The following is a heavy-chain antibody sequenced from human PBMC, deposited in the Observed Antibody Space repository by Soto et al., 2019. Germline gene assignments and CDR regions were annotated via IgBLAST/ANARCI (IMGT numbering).Heavy chain of an antibody. CDR2: IIPISDTT. CDR1: GGTFSSYA. CDR3: ARSQGSCTSLEIYYYYYYGMDV. Sequence: QVQLVQSGAEVKKPGSSVKVSCKASGGTFSSYAISWVRQAPGQGLEWMGGIIPISDTTNYAQKFQGRVTITADESTSTAYMELRSLRSEDTAVYYCARSQGSCTSLEIYYYYYYGMDVWGQGTTVTVSS. V-gene: IGHV1-69*01. J-gene: IGHJ6*02. D-gene: IGHD2-2*01.